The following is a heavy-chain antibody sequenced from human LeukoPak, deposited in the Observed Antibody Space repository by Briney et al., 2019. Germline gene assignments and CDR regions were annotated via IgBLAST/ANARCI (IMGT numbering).Heavy chain of an antibody. CDR3: ASDSPYYGMDV. J-gene: IGHJ6*02. CDR2: INSDGSAT. Sequence: PGGSLRLSCAASGFPFSSYWTHWVRQVPGKGLLWVSRINSDGSATIYADSVRGRFTISRDNAKNTLYLQMSGLRVDDTAVYHCASDSPYYGMDVWGQGTTVTVSS. CDR1: GFPFSSYW. V-gene: IGHV3-74*01.